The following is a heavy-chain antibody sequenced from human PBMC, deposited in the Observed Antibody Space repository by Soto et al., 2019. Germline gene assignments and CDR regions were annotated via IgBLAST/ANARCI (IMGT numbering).Heavy chain of an antibody. Sequence: GSLRLSCAASGFTFISYGMHWVLQAPGKGLEWVAVIWYDGSNKYYADSVKGRFTISRDNSKNTLYLQMNSLRAEDTAVYYCARERVPYDFWSGYYNWFDPWGQGTLVTVSS. CDR3: ARERVPYDFWSGYYNWFDP. CDR1: GFTFISYG. CDR2: IWYDGSNK. D-gene: IGHD3-3*01. J-gene: IGHJ5*02. V-gene: IGHV3-33*01.